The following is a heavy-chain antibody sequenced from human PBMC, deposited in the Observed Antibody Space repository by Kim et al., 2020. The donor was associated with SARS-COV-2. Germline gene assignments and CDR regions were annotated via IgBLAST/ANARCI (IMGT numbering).Heavy chain of an antibody. Sequence: ASVKVSCKASGYTFTSYYMHWVRQAPGQGLEWMGIINPSGGSTSYAQKFQGRVTMTRDTSTSTVYMELSSLRSEDTAVYYCARGVMITFGGVIVIPVFDYYGMDVWGQGTTVTVSS. CDR2: INPSGGST. V-gene: IGHV1-46*01. CDR1: GYTFTSYY. CDR3: ARGVMITFGGVIVIPVFDYYGMDV. D-gene: IGHD3-16*02. J-gene: IGHJ6*02.